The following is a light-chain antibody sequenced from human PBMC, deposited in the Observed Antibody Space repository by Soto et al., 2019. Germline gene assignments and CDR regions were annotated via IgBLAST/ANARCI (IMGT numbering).Light chain of an antibody. Sequence: EIALTQSPATLSLSPGERATLSCRANRTVFNFLIWYQQKPCQAPRLLIYDASNRATDIPARFSGTGSGTDFRLTISSLEPEDFALYFCQQRAIWPYTFGPGTKLEIK. V-gene: IGKV3-11*01. CDR3: QQRAIWPYT. CDR2: DAS. J-gene: IGKJ2*01. CDR1: RTVFNF.